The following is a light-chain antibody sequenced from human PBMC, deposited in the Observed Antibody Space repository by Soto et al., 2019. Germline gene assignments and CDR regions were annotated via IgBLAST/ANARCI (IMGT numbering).Light chain of an antibody. CDR2: DAS. J-gene: IGKJ5*01. CDR3: QVRTNWSIA. CDR1: QSVSSN. V-gene: IGKV3-11*01. Sequence: EIVMTQSPATLSVSPGERATLSCRASQSVSSNLAWYQQKPGQAPRLLIYDASNRATGIPARFSGAGSGTDFTLTINNLEPEDFAVYYCQVRTNWSIAFGQGTRLEI.